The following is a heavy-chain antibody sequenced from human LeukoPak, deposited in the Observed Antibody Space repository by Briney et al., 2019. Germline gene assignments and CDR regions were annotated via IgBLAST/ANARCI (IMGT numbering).Heavy chain of an antibody. CDR3: ARAGGIAVTGTLEY. J-gene: IGHJ4*02. CDR1: GGSISTYY. V-gene: IGHV4-59*01. D-gene: IGHD6-13*01. CDR2: IYGSGGT. Sequence: PSETLSLTCTVSGGSISTYYWSWIRQPPGKGLEWIGYIYGSGGTNYNPSLKSRVTISTDTSKNQFSLRLSSVTAADTAVYYCARAGGIAVTGTLEYWGQGTLVTVSS.